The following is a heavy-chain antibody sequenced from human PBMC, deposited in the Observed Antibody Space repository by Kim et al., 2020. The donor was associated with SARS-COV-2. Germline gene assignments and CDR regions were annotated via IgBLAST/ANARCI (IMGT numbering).Heavy chain of an antibody. J-gene: IGHJ6*02. D-gene: IGHD2-15*01. CDR3: ARGNEYCSGGSCYYYYGMDV. CDR2: INHSGST. Sequence: SETLSLTCAVYGGSFSGYYWSWIRQPPGKGLEWIGEINHSGSTNYNPSLKSRVTISVDTSKNQFSLKLSSVTAADTAVYYCARGNEYCSGGSCYYYYGMDVWGQGTTVTVSS. V-gene: IGHV4-34*01. CDR1: GGSFSGYY.